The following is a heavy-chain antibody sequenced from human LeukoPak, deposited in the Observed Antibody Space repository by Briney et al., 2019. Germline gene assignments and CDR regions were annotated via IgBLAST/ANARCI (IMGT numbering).Heavy chain of an antibody. CDR1: GGTFSSYA. J-gene: IGHJ5*02. CDR3: ARGRVPAATYNWFDP. CDR2: IIPIFGTA. D-gene: IGHD2-2*01. V-gene: IGHV1-69*13. Sequence: SVKVSCKASGGTFSSYAISWVRQAPGQGLEWMGGIIPIFGTANYAQKFQGRVTITADESTRTAYMELSSLRSEDTAVYYCARGRVPAATYNWFDPWGQGTLVTVSS.